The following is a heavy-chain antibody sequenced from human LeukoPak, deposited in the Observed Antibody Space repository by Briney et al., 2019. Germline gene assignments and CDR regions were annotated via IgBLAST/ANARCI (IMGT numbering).Heavy chain of an antibody. CDR1: GYTFTSYG. D-gene: IGHD6-19*01. CDR2: ISAYNGNT. V-gene: IGHV1-18*01. Sequence: GTSVKVSCKASGYTFTSYGISWVRQAPGQGLEWMGWISAYNGNTNYAQKLQGRVTMTTDTSTSTAYMELRSLRSDDTAVYYCARAGDALAVAGSGYYYGMDVWGQGTTVTVSS. CDR3: ARAGDALAVAGSGYYYGMDV. J-gene: IGHJ6*02.